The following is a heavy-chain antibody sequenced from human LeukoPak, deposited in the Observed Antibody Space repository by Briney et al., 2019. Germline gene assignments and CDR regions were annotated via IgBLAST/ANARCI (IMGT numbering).Heavy chain of an antibody. V-gene: IGHV4-34*01. CDR2: INHSGST. J-gene: IGHJ6*03. CDR1: GGSFSGYY. Sequence: SETLSLTCAVYGGSFSGYYWSWIRQPPGKGLEWIGEINHSGSTNYNPSLKSRVTISVDTSKNQFSLKLSSVTAADTAVYYCARQYCSGGSCYSYYYYYYYMDVWGKGTTVTISS. CDR3: ARQYCSGGSCYSYYYYYYYMDV. D-gene: IGHD2-15*01.